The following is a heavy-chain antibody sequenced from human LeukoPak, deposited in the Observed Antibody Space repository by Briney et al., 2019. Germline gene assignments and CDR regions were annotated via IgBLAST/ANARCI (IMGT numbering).Heavy chain of an antibody. CDR2: INTNTGNP. J-gene: IGHJ5*02. Sequence: GASVKVSCKASGYTFTSYAMNWVRQAPGQGLEWMGWINTNTGNPTYAQGFTGRFVFSSDTSVSTAYLQISSLKAEDTAVYYCARDIQHYDFWSGYYPDNWFDPWGQGTLVTVSS. D-gene: IGHD3-3*01. V-gene: IGHV7-4-1*02. CDR3: ARDIQHYDFWSGYYPDNWFDP. CDR1: GYTFTSYA.